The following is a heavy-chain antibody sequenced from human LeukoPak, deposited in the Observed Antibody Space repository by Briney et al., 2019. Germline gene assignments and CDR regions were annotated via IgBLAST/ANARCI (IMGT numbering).Heavy chain of an antibody. CDR3: ARGPREGFWSGSYYFDY. V-gene: IGHV4-4*07. J-gene: IGHJ4*02. CDR2: IYTSGST. D-gene: IGHD3-3*01. CDR1: GGSISSYY. Sequence: PSETLSLTCTVSGGSISSYYWSWIRQPAGKGLEWIGRIYTSGSTNYNPSLKSRVTMSIDTSKNQFSLKLSSVTAADTAVYYCARGPREGFWSGSYYFDYWGQGTLVTVSS.